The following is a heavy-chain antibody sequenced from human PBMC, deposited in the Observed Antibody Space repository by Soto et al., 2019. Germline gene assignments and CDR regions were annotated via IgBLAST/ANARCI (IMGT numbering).Heavy chain of an antibody. CDR1: GFTFSNYG. D-gene: IGHD3-10*01. Sequence: GGSLRLSCEASGFTFSNYGTHWVRQAPGEGLEWVAHISYDGSNEHYTDSVKGRFTISRDNSKNMVFLHMNSLRPEDTAVYHCAKDTYYCARILVSGTGIHFDYWGQGTLVTVSS. V-gene: IGHV3-30*18. CDR2: ISYDGSNE. J-gene: IGHJ4*02. CDR3: AKDTYYCARILVSGTGIHFDY.